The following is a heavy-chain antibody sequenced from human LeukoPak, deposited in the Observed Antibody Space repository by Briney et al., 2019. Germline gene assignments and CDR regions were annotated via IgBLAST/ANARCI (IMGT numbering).Heavy chain of an antibody. CDR3: ARRVVVPAATKHMGV. Sequence: SQTLSLTCTVSGGSISSGGYYWSWIRQHPGKGLEWIGYIYYSGSTYYNPSLKSRVTISVDTSKNQFSLKLSSVTAADTAVYYCARRVVVPAATKHMGVWGQGTTVTVSS. J-gene: IGHJ6*02. V-gene: IGHV4-31*03. D-gene: IGHD2-2*01. CDR1: GGSISSGGYY. CDR2: IYYSGST.